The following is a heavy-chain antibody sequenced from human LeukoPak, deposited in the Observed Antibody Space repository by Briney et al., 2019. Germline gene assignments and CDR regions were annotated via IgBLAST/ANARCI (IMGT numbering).Heavy chain of an antibody. CDR2: ISWNSGNI. CDR1: GFSFDDYG. CDR3: VLTTVTTSIEY. V-gene: IGHV3-9*01. D-gene: IGHD4-17*01. J-gene: IGHJ4*02. Sequence: GGSLRLSCVASGFSFDDYGMFWVRQTPGKGLEWVSGISWNSGNIGYADSVKGRFTISRDNSKNTLYVQMDRLRAEDTAVYYCVLTTVTTSIEYWGQGTLVTVSS.